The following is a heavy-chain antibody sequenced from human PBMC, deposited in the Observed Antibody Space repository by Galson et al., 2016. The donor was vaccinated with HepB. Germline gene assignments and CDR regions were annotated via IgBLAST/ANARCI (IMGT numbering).Heavy chain of an antibody. CDR3: AHRKNSVSLNWFEP. CDR1: GFSLSAGQVG. J-gene: IGHJ5*02. V-gene: IGHV2-5*01. CDR2: IYWNDDS. D-gene: IGHD2-21*01. Sequence: PALVKPTQTLTLTCTFSGFSLSAGQVGVGWIRQPPGKALEWLAPIYWNDDSRYSPSLKSRLTITKDTSKNQVVLTMTNMDPEDTATYYCAHRKNSVSLNWFEPWGQGILVTVSS.